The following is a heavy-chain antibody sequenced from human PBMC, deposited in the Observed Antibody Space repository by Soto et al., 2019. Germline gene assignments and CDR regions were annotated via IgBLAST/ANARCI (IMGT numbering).Heavy chain of an antibody. CDR2: INLGNGNT. CDR1: GYPFTTYA. D-gene: IGHD2-15*01. J-gene: IGHJ4*02. V-gene: IGHV1-3*01. Sequence: QVQLVQSGAEVKNPGPSVKVSCKAFGYPFTTYAMHWVRQAPGHMLEWMGWINLGNGNTKYSQKFQGRVTITRDTSASTGYMELSSLRSEYTAVYYCARAFCSGGSCYSGFWFDYWGQGTLVTFSS. CDR3: ARAFCSGGSCYSGFWFDY.